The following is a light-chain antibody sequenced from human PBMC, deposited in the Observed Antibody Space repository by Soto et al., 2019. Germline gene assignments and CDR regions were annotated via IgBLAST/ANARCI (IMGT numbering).Light chain of an antibody. CDR1: QSVSSSY. CDR3: QQYGRPPLP. J-gene: IGKJ4*01. CDR2: GAS. Sequence: ESVLTQSPGTLSLSPGERATLSCRASQSVSSSYLAWYQQKPGQAPRLLIYGASSRATGIPDRFSGSGSGTDFTLTLSRLEPEDFAVYYCQQYGRPPLPFGGGTKVEIK. V-gene: IGKV3-20*01.